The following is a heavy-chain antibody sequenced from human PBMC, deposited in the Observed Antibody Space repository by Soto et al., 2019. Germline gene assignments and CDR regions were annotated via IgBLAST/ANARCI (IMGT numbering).Heavy chain of an antibody. J-gene: IGHJ3*02. D-gene: IGHD3-16*01. CDR2: INSDGSST. V-gene: IGHV3-74*01. Sequence: DVQLVESGGGLVQPGGSLRLSCGASGFTFSSYWMHWVRQAPGKGLVWVSRINSDGSSTSYADSVKGRFTISRDNAKNTLYLQMNSLKAEETAVYYCTRDGLDDAFDILGQGTIVTVSS. CDR1: GFTFSSYW. CDR3: TRDGLDDAFDI.